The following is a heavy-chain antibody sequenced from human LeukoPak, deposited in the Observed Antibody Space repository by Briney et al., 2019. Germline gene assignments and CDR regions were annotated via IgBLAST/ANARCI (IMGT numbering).Heavy chain of an antibody. J-gene: IGHJ1*01. CDR2: IIPILGIA. Sequence: ASVKVSCKASGGTFSSYAISWVRQAPGQGLEWMGRIIPILGIANYAQKFQGRVTITADKSTSTAYMELSSLRSEDTAVYYCARDQSVAPGLEYFQHWGQGTLVTVSS. CDR3: ARDQSVAPGLEYFQH. V-gene: IGHV1-69*04. CDR1: GGTFSSYA.